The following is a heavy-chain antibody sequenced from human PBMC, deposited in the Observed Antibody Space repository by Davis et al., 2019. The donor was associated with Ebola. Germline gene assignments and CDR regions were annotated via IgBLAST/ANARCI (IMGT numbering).Heavy chain of an antibody. J-gene: IGHJ4*02. CDR1: GFTFSTFS. CDR2: ISSSGTTI. V-gene: IGHV3-48*02. CDR3: ARNYYGSGSHG. Sequence: GESLKIPCAASGFTFSTFSMNWVRQAPGKGLEWVSYISSSGTTIYYADSVKGRFTVSRDNAKNSVYLQMNSLRDEDTAVYYCARNYYGSGSHGWGQGTLVTVSS. D-gene: IGHD3-10*01.